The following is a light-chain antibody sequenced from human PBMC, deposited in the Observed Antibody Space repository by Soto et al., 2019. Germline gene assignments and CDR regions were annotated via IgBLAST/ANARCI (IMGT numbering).Light chain of an antibody. CDR3: QQFTVYPVT. CDR2: DDS. CDR1: QGITSA. J-gene: IGKJ5*01. V-gene: IGKV1-13*02. Sequence: AIQLTQSPLSLSASVGDRVTITCRASQGITSALAWYQQKPGKAPKLLIYDDSKLESGVPSRFSGSGSGTDFTLTISSLQPGDFATYYCQQFTVYPVTFGQGTRLEIK.